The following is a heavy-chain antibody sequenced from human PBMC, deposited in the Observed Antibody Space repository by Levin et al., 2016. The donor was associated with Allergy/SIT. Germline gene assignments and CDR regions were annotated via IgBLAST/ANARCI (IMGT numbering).Heavy chain of an antibody. D-gene: IGHD5-24*01. CDR2: INPDGTTV. J-gene: IGHJ5*02. CDR3: ARGLDDYNSSYNWFDP. Sequence: GESLKISCAHSGFTFNSYWMHWVRQAPGKGPMWVSRINPDGTTVSYVDSVQGRFTISRDNAKSTLYLQMNNVRVDDTAVYYCARGLDDYNSSYNWFDPWGQGTLVTVSS. CDR1: GFTFNSYW. V-gene: IGHV3-74*01.